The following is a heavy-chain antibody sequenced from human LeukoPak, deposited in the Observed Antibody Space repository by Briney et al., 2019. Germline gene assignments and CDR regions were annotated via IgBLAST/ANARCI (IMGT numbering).Heavy chain of an antibody. CDR1: GYSFTDYY. Sequence: ASVKVSCKTSGYSFTDYYIHWLRQAPGQGFEWMGWTNPDGGGTNYAPKFQGRVAMTGDTSISTAYMELSGLRSDDAVVYYCAREAGSCYGGSCYPFDFWGRGTLVTVSS. V-gene: IGHV1-2*02. J-gene: IGHJ4*02. D-gene: IGHD2-15*01. CDR3: AREAGSCYGGSCYPFDF. CDR2: TNPDGGGT.